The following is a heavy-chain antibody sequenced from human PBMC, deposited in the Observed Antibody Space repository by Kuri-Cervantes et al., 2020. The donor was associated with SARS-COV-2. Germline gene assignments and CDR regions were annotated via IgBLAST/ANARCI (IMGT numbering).Heavy chain of an antibody. Sequence: GGSLRLSCAASGFTFSSYDMHWVRQATGKGLEWVSAIGTAGDTYYPGSVKGRFTISRDNSKNTLYLQMNSLRPEDTAVYYCGKDLAVAEDYYYYGMDVWGQGTTVTVSS. D-gene: IGHD2-15*01. CDR2: IGTAGDT. J-gene: IGHJ6*02. V-gene: IGHV3-13*01. CDR3: GKDLAVAEDYYYYGMDV. CDR1: GFTFSSYD.